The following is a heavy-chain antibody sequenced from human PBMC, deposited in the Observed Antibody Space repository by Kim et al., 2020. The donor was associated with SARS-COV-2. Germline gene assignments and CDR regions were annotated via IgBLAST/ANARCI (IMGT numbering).Heavy chain of an antibody. V-gene: IGHV3-23*01. CDR1: GFSFSTYV. CDR2: ISGSGDTT. J-gene: IGHJ6*02. Sequence: GGSLRLSCAASGFSFSTYVMNWVRQAPEKGLEWVSGISGSGDTTYYADSVKGRFTISRDNPKNTLYLQMGSLRAEDTAVYYCLIAHYYYYGADVWGQGTTVTVSS. CDR3: LIAHYYYYGADV. D-gene: IGHD2-21*01.